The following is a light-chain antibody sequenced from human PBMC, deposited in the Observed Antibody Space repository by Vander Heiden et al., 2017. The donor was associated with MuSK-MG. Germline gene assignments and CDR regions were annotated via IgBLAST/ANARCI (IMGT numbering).Light chain of an antibody. CDR1: QGIRNY. V-gene: IGKV1-27*01. J-gene: IGKJ1*01. CDR3: RNEITTPGT. Sequence: DIQMTQSPSSLSASVGDRVTITCRASQGIRNYLAWYQQKPGKGPKVLIYAASTSQSRVPSRFSGCGSGSALTLSIISPQPEAVATYYCRNEITTPGTFGQGTKVXIK. CDR2: AAS.